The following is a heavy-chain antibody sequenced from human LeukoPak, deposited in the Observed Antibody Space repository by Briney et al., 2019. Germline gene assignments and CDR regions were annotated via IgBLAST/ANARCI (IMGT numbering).Heavy chain of an antibody. Sequence: GGSLRLSCAASGFTFSSYWMHWVRQAPGKGLVWVAHIHSDEISTAYADSVKGRFTISRDNTRNMLYLQMNSLRAEDTAVYYCTREVSGSLYFDYWGQGALVTVSS. V-gene: IGHV3-74*01. CDR2: IHSDEIST. J-gene: IGHJ4*02. D-gene: IGHD1-26*01. CDR1: GFTFSSYW. CDR3: TREVSGSLYFDY.